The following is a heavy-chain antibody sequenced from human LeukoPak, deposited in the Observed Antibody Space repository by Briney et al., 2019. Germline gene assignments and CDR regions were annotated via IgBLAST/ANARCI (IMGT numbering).Heavy chain of an antibody. V-gene: IGHV4-39*01. Sequence: PSETPSLTCTVSGGSISNTSYYWGWIRQPPGNGLEWIGSASYSGSTYYNPSLESRVIISVDTSKNQFSLRLTSVTAADSAVYYCASSFYYDSRDYWGQGTLVTVSS. D-gene: IGHD3-22*01. CDR3: ASSFYYDSRDY. CDR1: GGSISNTSYY. CDR2: ASYSGST. J-gene: IGHJ4*02.